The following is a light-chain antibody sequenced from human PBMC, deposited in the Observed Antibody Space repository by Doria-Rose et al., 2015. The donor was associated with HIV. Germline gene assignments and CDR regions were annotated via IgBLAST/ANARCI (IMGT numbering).Light chain of an antibody. CDR2: TAS. CDR3: QHYNTYPFT. V-gene: IGKV1-5*03. J-gene: IGKJ2*01. Sequence: DIQMTQSSSTLSASVGDRVTITCRASQSISSWLAWYQQKPGKAPKVLIYTASSLESGVPSRFSGSGSGTEFTLTISSLQPDDFATYYCQHYNTYPFTFGQGTKVEIK. CDR1: QSISSW.